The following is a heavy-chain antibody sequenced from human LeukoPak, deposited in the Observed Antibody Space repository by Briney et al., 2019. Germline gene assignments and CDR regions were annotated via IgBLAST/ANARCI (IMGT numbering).Heavy chain of an antibody. Sequence: SETLSLTCTLSGASIRSGDYYWSWIRQPPGKRQEWIGYIYDSGSTYYNPSLKSRITISVDTSENRFSLKLSSVTATDTAVYYCARLKVAGYYFDYWGQGTLVTVSS. CDR2: IYDSGST. D-gene: IGHD6-19*01. J-gene: IGHJ4*02. CDR3: ARLKVAGYYFDY. V-gene: IGHV4-30-4*01. CDR1: GASIRSGDYY.